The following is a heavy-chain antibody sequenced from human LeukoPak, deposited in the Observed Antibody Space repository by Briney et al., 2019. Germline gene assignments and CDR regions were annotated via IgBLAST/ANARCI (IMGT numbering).Heavy chain of an antibody. V-gene: IGHV3-74*01. J-gene: IGHJ6*03. CDR1: GFTFSSYW. Sequence: GGSLRLSCAASGFTFSSYWMHWVRQAPGKGLVWVSRINSDGSSTSYADSVKGRFAISRDNAKNTRYLQMNSLRAEDTAVYYCATGDYYYMDVWGKGTTVTVSS. CDR3: ATGDYYYMDV. CDR2: INSDGSST.